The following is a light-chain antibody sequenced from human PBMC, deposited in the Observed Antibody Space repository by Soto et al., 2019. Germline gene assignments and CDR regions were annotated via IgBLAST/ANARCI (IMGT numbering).Light chain of an antibody. V-gene: IGKV3-15*01. CDR2: GAS. CDR1: QSFSSN. CDR3: QQYNNWPPWT. Sequence: EIVRTQSPATLSVSPGERATLSCRASQSFSSNLAWYQQKPGQAPRLLIYGASTRATGIPARFSGSGSGTEFTLTISSLQSEDVAVYYCQQYNNWPPWTFGQGTKLEIK. J-gene: IGKJ2*02.